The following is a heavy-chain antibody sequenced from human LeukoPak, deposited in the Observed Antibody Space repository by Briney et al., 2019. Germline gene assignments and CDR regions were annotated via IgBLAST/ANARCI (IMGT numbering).Heavy chain of an antibody. CDR3: AKETRGSYSDY. Sequence: PGGSLRLSCAASGFTFSSSGMHWVRQAPGKGLEWVAFISYDGSNRYYADSVKGGFTISRDNSKNTLYLQMNSLRAEDTAVYYCAKETRGSYSDYWGQGTLVTVSS. V-gene: IGHV3-30*02. CDR1: GFTFSSSG. D-gene: IGHD5-12*01. J-gene: IGHJ4*02. CDR2: ISYDGSNR.